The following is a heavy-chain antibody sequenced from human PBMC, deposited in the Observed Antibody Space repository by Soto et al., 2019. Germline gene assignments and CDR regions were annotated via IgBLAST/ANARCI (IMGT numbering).Heavy chain of an antibody. CDR3: SKVGWNTMTTVTKGYFQH. D-gene: IGHD4-17*01. J-gene: IGHJ1*01. CDR2: ISGSGGGT. CDR1: GFTFSSYA. V-gene: IGHV3-23*01. Sequence: EVQLLESGGGLVQPGGSLRLSCAASGFTFSSYAMNWVRQAPGKGLEWVSTISGSGGGTYYADSVKGRFTISSDNSKNTLYLQMNSLRAEDTAVYYCSKVGWNTMTTVTKGYFQHWVQGTLVTVSS.